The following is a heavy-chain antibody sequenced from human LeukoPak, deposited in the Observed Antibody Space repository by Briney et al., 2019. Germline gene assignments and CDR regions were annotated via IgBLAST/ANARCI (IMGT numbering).Heavy chain of an antibody. D-gene: IGHD2-21*01. CDR3: ARERLLPYYYYYMDV. V-gene: IGHV3-7*01. CDR2: IKPDGTAE. Sequence: GGSLRLSCEASGFTFSNYWMTWVRQAPGKGLEWVANIKPDGTAENYVDFVKGRFTISRDNAKNSLYLQMNSLRAEDTAVYYCARERLLPYYYYYMDVWGKGTTVTVSS. J-gene: IGHJ6*03. CDR1: GFTFSNYW.